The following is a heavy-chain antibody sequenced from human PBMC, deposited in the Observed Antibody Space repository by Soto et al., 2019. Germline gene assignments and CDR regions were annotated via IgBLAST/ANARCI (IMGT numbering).Heavy chain of an antibody. CDR2: ISGSGST. CDR3: AKALRFTFTTGYFMDG. CDR1: GFTVSSYA. J-gene: IGHJ6*03. Sequence: EVQLLESGGGLVQPGGSLRLSCAASGFTVSSYAMSWVRQAPGKGLERVSVISGSGSTYSADSVKGRFTISRDSSKNTVYLQMNSLRAEDTAVYYCAKALRFTFTTGYFMDGWVIGTTVTVSS. D-gene: IGHD3-16*01. V-gene: IGHV3-23*01.